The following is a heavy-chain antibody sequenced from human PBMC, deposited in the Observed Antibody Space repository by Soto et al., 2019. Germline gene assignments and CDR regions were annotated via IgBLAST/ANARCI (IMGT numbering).Heavy chain of an antibody. CDR1: GLTFSAYA. V-gene: IGHV3-23*01. D-gene: IGHD3-16*01. J-gene: IGHJ6*02. CDR2: ISDSASST. Sequence: GGSLRLSCTASGLTFSAYATTWRSWVRQAPGKGLEWVSTISDSASSTYYADSVKGRFTFSRDNSKTTLYLQMNSLRAEDTAVYFCTCGGVSVMDVWGQGTTVTVSS. CDR3: TCGGVSVMDV.